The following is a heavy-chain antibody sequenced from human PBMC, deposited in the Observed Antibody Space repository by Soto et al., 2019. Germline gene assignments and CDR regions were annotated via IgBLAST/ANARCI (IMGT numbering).Heavy chain of an antibody. CDR2: IWYDGSNK. CDR1: GFTFSSYG. J-gene: IGHJ4*02. Sequence: PGGSLRLSCAASGFTFSSYGMHWVRQAPGKGLEWVAVIWYDGSNKYYADSVKGRFTISRDNSKNTLYLQMNSLRAEDTAVYYCARGSSGYEPLDYWGPGTLVTVYS. CDR3: ARGSSGYEPLDY. V-gene: IGHV3-33*01. D-gene: IGHD5-12*01.